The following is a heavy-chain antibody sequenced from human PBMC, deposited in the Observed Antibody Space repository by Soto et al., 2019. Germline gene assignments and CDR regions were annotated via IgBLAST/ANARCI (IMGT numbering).Heavy chain of an antibody. J-gene: IGHJ6*02. CDR3: ARWPLQIYGMDV. Sequence: GGSLRLSCAASGFTVSSNYMSWVRQAPGKGLEWVSVIYSGGSTYYADSVQGRFTISRDNSKNTLYLQMNSLRAEDTAVYYCARWPLQIYGMDVWGQGTTFTSP. CDR2: IYSGGST. CDR1: GFTVSSNY. V-gene: IGHV3-53*01.